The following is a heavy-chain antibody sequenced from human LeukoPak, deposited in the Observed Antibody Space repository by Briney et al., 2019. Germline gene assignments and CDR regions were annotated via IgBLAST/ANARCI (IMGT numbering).Heavy chain of an antibody. Sequence: SETLSLTCAVYGGSFSGYYWSWIRQPPGKGLEWIGEINHSGSTNYNPSLKSRVTISVDTSKNRFSLKLSSVTAADTAVYYCARTLAGGEYYFDYWGQGTLVTVSS. J-gene: IGHJ4*02. CDR3: ARTLAGGEYYFDY. CDR1: GGSFSGYY. D-gene: IGHD3-10*01. V-gene: IGHV4-34*01. CDR2: INHSGST.